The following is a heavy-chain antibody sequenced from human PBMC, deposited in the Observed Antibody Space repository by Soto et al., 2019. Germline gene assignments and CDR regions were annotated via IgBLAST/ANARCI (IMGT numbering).Heavy chain of an antibody. J-gene: IGHJ4*02. CDR3: AREAESVAGLFDY. Sequence: QVQLVQSGAEVKKPGSSVKVSCKASGGTFSSYAISWVRQAPGQGLEWMGGIIPIFGTANYAQKFQGRVKITVDESTSTAYMELSRLISDDTAVYYCAREAESVAGLFDYWGQGTLVTVSS. D-gene: IGHD6-19*01. V-gene: IGHV1-69*12. CDR1: GGTFSSYA. CDR2: IIPIFGTA.